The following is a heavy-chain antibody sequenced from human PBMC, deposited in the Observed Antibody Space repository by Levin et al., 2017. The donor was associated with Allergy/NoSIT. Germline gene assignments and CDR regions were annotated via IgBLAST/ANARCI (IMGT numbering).Heavy chain of an antibody. Sequence: SETLSLTCTVSGDSISNGDYYWIWVRQQPGTGLEWIGHIYYSGATYYNPPLMSRVSMSKDTTKNQFSLKLTSVTVAEPAAYYCARLKKGKGIMGTTGLWLDPWGQGILVTVAS. V-gene: IGHV4-31*03. CDR1: GDSISNGDYY. CDR3: ARLKKGKGIMGTTGLWLDP. J-gene: IGHJ5*02. D-gene: IGHD1-20*01. CDR2: IYYSGAT.